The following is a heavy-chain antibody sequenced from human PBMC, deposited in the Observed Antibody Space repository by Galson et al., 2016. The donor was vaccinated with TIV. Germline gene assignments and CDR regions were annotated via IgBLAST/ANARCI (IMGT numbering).Heavy chain of an antibody. Sequence: SLGLSCAASGFTFSSYTFHWVRQTPGKGLEWVAIISHDGNNKDFADSVEGRFTISRDSSKNTVFLQMNSLRLEDTAVYYCTRDGRGNWKYVDYFDYWGPGTVVTVSS. D-gene: IGHD1-7*01. CDR3: TRDGRGNWKYVDYFDY. CDR2: ISHDGNNK. J-gene: IGHJ4*02. V-gene: IGHV3-30-3*01. CDR1: GFTFSSYT.